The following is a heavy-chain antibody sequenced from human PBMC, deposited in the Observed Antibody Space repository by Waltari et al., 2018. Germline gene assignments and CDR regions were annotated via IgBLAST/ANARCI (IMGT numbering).Heavy chain of an antibody. CDR1: GFTFDDYT. Sequence: EVQLVESGGVVVQPGGSLRLSCAASGFTFDDYTMHWVRQAPGKGLEWVSLISWDGGSTYYADSVKGRVTISRDNSKNSLYLQMNSLRTEDTALYYCAKELGATGGQYYYGMDVWGQGTTVTVSS. V-gene: IGHV3-43*01. D-gene: IGHD1-26*01. CDR3: AKELGATGGQYYYGMDV. J-gene: IGHJ6*02. CDR2: ISWDGGST.